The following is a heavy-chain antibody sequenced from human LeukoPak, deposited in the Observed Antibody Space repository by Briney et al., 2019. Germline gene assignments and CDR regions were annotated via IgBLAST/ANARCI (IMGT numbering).Heavy chain of an antibody. V-gene: IGHV3-7*01. CDR2: IKQDGSEK. CDR3: ARDRITYMDV. J-gene: IGHJ6*03. CDR1: GFAFDEHG. Sequence: GGSLRLSCTASGFAFDEHGMSWVRQAPGKGLEWVANIKQDGSEKYYVDSVKGRFTISRDNAKNSLYLQMNSLRAEDTAVYYCARDRITYMDVWGKGTTVTVSS.